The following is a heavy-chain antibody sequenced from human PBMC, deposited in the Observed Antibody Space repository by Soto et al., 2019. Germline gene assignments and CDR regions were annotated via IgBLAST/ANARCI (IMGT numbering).Heavy chain of an antibody. Sequence: SETLSLTCTVSGGSISIGGYYWGWIRHHPGKGLEWIGYIYYSGSTYYNPSLKSRVTISVDTSKNQFSLKLSSVTAADTAVYYCARDKRYYDILTGYSILDYWGQGTLVTVSS. J-gene: IGHJ4*02. CDR2: IYYSGST. V-gene: IGHV4-31*03. CDR1: GGSISIGGYY. CDR3: ARDKRYYDILTGYSILDY. D-gene: IGHD3-9*01.